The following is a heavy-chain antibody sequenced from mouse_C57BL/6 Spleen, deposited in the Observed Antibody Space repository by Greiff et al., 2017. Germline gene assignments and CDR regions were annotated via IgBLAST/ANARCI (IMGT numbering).Heavy chain of an antibody. CDR1: GYTFTSYW. CDR3: AREAHYDYDGPYFDY. J-gene: IGHJ2*01. D-gene: IGHD2-4*01. CDR2: IDPSDSET. Sequence: QVQLKQPGAELVRPGSSVKLSCKASGYTFTSYWMHWVKQRPIQGLEWIGNIDPSDSETHYNQKFKDKATLTVDKSSSTAYMQLSSLTSEDSAVYYCAREAHYDYDGPYFDYWGQGTTLTVSS. V-gene: IGHV1-52*01.